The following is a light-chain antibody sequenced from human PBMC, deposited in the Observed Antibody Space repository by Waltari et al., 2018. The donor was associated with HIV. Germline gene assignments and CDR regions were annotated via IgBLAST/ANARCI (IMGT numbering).Light chain of an antibody. CDR1: STDLGDYNY. V-gene: IGLV2-11*01. CDR3: CSYAGTYTWV. CDR2: DVS. Sequence: QSALTQPRSVSGSPGQSVTISCRRRSTDLGDYNYVSWYQQHPGQVPKLVIFDVSKRPSGVPDRFSGSKSVNTASLTISGLQAEDEADYYCCSYAGTYTWVFGGGTRLTVL. J-gene: IGLJ2*01.